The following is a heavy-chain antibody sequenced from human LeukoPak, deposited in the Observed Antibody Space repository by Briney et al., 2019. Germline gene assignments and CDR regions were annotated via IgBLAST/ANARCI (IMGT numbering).Heavy chain of an antibody. V-gene: IGHV4/OR15-8*02. D-gene: IGHD3-16*01. J-gene: IGHJ4*02. CDR1: SGSISTSNW. CDR3: VGQSPGFMIAGYFDY. Sequence: SETLSLTCGVSSGSISTSNWWSWVRQPPGKGLEWIGEIYHAGETNYNPSLKSRVTISIDKSKNQFSLKLNSVTAADTAVYYCVGQSPGFMIAGYFDYWGQGTLDTVSS. CDR2: IYHAGET.